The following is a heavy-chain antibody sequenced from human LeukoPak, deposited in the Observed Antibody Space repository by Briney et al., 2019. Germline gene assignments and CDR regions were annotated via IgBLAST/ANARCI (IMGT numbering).Heavy chain of an antibody. CDR1: GFTFDDYA. V-gene: IGHV3-43*02. J-gene: IGHJ4*02. CDR3: AKDTSGDYGGNQ. CDR2: ISGDGGST. D-gene: IGHD4-23*01. Sequence: GGSLRLSCAASGFTFDDYAMHWVRQAPGKGLEWVSLISGDGGSTYYADSVKGRFTISRDNSKNSLYLQMNSLKTEDTALYYCAKDTSGDYGGNQWGQGTLVTVSS.